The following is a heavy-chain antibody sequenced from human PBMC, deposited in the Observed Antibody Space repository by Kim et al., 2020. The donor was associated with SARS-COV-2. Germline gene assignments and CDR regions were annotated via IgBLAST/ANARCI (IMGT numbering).Heavy chain of an antibody. CDR2: IRSKANNYAT. J-gene: IGHJ3*02. D-gene: IGHD3-3*02. V-gene: IGHV3-73*01. CDR1: GFTFSGSA. CDR3: TRIPATALAFWDAFD. Sequence: GGSLRLSCAASGFTFSGSAMHWVRQASGKGLEWVGRIRSKANNYATGYAASVKGRFTISRDDSRNTAYLEMNGLKTEDTAVYYCTRIPATALAFWDAFD.